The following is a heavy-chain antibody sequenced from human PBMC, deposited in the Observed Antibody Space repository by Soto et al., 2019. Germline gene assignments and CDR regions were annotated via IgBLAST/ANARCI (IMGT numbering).Heavy chain of an antibody. Sequence: PGGSLRLSCAASGFTFSSYGMHWVRQAPGKGLEWVAVIWYDGSNKYYADSVKGRFTISRDNSKNTLYLQMNSLRAEDTAVYYCARGVYYDSSGYYDYRGMDVWGQGTTVTVSS. J-gene: IGHJ6*02. CDR1: GFTFSSYG. V-gene: IGHV3-33*01. CDR2: IWYDGSNK. D-gene: IGHD3-22*01. CDR3: ARGVYYDSSGYYDYRGMDV.